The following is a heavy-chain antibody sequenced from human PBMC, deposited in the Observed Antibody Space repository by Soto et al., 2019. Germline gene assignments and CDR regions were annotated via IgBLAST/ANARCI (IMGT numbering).Heavy chain of an antibody. J-gene: IGHJ4*02. Sequence: SETLSLTFAVYCGSFSGFFWTWIRQPPRTGVEWIGEINHSGSTNYNPSLKSRVTISVDTSKNQFSLKLTSVTAADTAVYYCARDKITGLFDYWGQGTLVTVSS. D-gene: IGHD2-8*02. CDR2: INHSGST. CDR1: CGSFSGFF. V-gene: IGHV4-34*01. CDR3: ARDKITGLFDY.